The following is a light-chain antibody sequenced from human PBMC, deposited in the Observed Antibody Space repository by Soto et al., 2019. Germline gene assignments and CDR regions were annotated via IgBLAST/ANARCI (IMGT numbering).Light chain of an antibody. CDR1: QSVLYKFNNKNY. Sequence: DIVMTQSPDSLAVSLGERATINCKSSQSVLYKFNNKNYLAWFQQKAGQPPKLLLYWASTRQSGVPDRFSGSGSETDFTLTISSLQADDVAVYYCQQFYATPITFGQGTRLEIK. CDR2: WAS. J-gene: IGKJ5*01. V-gene: IGKV4-1*01. CDR3: QQFYATPIT.